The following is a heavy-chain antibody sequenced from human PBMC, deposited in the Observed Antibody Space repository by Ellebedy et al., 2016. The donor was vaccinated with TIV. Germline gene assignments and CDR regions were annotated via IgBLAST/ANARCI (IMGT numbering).Heavy chain of an antibody. CDR3: ARDVEVPAAIMDV. Sequence: GESLKISXAASGFTFSSYDMHWVRQAPGKGLEWVAVIWYDGSNKYYADSVKGRFTISRDNSKNTLYLQMNSLRAEDTAVYYCARDVEVPAAIMDVWGKGTTVTVSS. CDR2: IWYDGSNK. J-gene: IGHJ6*03. V-gene: IGHV3-33*08. CDR1: GFTFSSYD. D-gene: IGHD2-2*01.